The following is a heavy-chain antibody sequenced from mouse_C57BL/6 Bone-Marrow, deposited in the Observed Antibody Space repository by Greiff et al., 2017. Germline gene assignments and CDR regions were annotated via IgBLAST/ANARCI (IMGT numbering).Heavy chain of an antibody. Sequence: DVQLVESGGGLVQPGGSLKLSCAASGFTFSDYGMAWVRQAPRKGPEWVAFISNLAYSIYYADTVTGRFTISRENAKNTLYLEMSSLRSEDTAMYYCARPYYGSSYWYFDVWGTGTTVTVSS. CDR2: ISNLAYSI. CDR1: GFTFSDYG. J-gene: IGHJ1*03. CDR3: ARPYYGSSYWYFDV. V-gene: IGHV5-15*01. D-gene: IGHD1-1*01.